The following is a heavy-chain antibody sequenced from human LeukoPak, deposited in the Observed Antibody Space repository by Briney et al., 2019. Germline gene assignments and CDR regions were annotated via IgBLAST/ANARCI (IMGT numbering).Heavy chain of an antibody. Sequence: PGGSLRLSCAASGFTVSSNYMSWVRQAPGKGLEWVSVIYSGGSTYYADSVKGRFTISRDNSKNTLYLQMNSLRAEDTAVYYCARVSYSGSYYFDYWGQGTPVTVSS. D-gene: IGHD1-26*01. CDR2: IYSGGST. CDR3: ARVSYSGSYYFDY. V-gene: IGHV3-66*01. J-gene: IGHJ4*02. CDR1: GFTVSSNY.